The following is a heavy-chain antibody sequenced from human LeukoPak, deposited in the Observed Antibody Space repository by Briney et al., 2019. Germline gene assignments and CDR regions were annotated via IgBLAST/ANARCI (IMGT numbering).Heavy chain of an antibody. D-gene: IGHD1-26*01. Sequence: PGGSLRLSCTGSGFTFSAYYMSWIRQVPGKGLMWISYISSRSSNKYYADSVKGRFTISRDNAKNSLYLQMDSLRADDTAVYYCAREGWDLNALDIWGQGTMVTVSP. CDR1: GFTFSAYY. V-gene: IGHV3-11*04. CDR2: ISSRSSNK. CDR3: AREGWDLNALDI. J-gene: IGHJ3*02.